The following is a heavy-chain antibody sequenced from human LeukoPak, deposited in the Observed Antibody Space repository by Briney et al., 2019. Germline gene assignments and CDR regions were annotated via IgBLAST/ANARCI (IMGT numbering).Heavy chain of an antibody. CDR3: ARQDGSAWYYFDY. V-gene: IGHV5-51*01. CDR2: IYPGDPDT. Sequence: GESLKISCKGSGYSFTNYWIAWVRQMPGKGLEWMGIIYPGDPDTRYSPSFQGQVTISADKSFSTAYLQWSSLKASDSAMYYCARQDGSAWYYFDYWAQGTLVTVSS. J-gene: IGHJ4*02. CDR1: GYSFTNYW. D-gene: IGHD6-19*01.